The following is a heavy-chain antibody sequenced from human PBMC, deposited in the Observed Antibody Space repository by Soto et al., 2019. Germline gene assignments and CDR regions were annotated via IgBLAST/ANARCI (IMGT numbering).Heavy chain of an antibody. CDR2: IYSGGST. CDR1: GFTVSSNY. CDR3: ARIYYDILTGYSYDAFDI. J-gene: IGHJ3*02. V-gene: IGHV3-53*04. D-gene: IGHD3-9*01. Sequence: GGSLRLSCAASGFTVSSNYMSWVRQAPGKGLEWVSVIYSGGSTYYADSVKGRFTISRHNSKNTLYLQMNSLRAEDTAVYYCARIYYDILTGYSYDAFDIWGQGTRVTVSS.